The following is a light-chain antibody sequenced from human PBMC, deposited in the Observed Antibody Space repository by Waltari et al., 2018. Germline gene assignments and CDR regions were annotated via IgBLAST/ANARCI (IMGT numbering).Light chain of an antibody. Sequence: DIQMTQSPSSLSASVGDRVIITRRASQTISNYLNWYQQKPGKAPKVLISAASTLQSGVPSRFSGSRSGTDFTLIITSLQPEDFATYYCQQGYSVPYTFGQGTKLEIK. CDR1: QTISNY. J-gene: IGKJ2*01. CDR3: QQGYSVPYT. CDR2: AAS. V-gene: IGKV1-39*01.